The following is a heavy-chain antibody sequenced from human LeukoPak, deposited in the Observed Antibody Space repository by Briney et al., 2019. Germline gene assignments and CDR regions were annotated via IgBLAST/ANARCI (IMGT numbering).Heavy chain of an antibody. J-gene: IGHJ4*02. CDR3: ARARDTGDY. CDR2: INPSGGSA. D-gene: IGHD3-16*02. V-gene: IGHV1-46*01. CDR1: GYTFTIYY. Sequence: ASVKVSCKASGYTFTIYYIHWVRQAPGQGLEWMGMINPSGGSATYAQKFQGRVTMTRDTSTSTVYMELSSLRSEDTAVYYCARARDTGDYWGQRTLVTVSS.